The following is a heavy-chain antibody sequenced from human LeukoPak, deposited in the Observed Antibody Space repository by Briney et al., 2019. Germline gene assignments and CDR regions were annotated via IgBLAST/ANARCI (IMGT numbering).Heavy chain of an antibody. D-gene: IGHD4-17*01. J-gene: IGHJ1*01. CDR2: VYYSGTT. CDR1: GGSISSYY. V-gene: IGHV4-59*06. CDR3: VTTVTTSAVYFQH. Sequence: SETLSLTCTVSGGSISSYYWSWIRQSPGKGLEWIGYVYYSGTTYYNSSLKSRITISIDTSKNQFSLKLSSVTAADTAVYYCVTTVTTSAVYFQHWGQGALVTVSS.